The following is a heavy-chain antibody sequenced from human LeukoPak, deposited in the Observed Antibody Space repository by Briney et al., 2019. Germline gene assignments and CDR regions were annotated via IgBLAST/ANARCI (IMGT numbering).Heavy chain of an antibody. V-gene: IGHV4-34*01. CDR3: ARVEYSGYDWFIAVAGDAFDI. D-gene: IGHD5-12*01. J-gene: IGHJ3*02. Sequence: SETLSLTCAVYGGSFSGYYWSWIRQPPGKGLEWIGEINHSGSTNYNPSLKSRVTISVDTSKNQFSLKLSSVTAADTAVYYCARVEYSGYDWFIAVAGDAFDIWGQGTMVTVSS. CDR1: GGSFSGYY. CDR2: INHSGST.